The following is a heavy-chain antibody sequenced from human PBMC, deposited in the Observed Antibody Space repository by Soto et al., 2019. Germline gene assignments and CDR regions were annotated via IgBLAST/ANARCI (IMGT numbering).Heavy chain of an antibody. D-gene: IGHD2-15*01. Sequence: QVQLVESGGGVVQPGRSLRLSCTTSGFTFSTYGMHWVRQAPGKGLEWVAVISYDGSSKYYADSVQGRFTISRDISKNKLYLQTNSLRLEDTAVYYCAKDRRPHEYCSGGSSYNGLAYWGQGTLVTVSS. V-gene: IGHV3-30*18. CDR2: ISYDGSSK. CDR3: AKDRRPHEYCSGGSSYNGLAY. CDR1: GFTFSTYG. J-gene: IGHJ4*02.